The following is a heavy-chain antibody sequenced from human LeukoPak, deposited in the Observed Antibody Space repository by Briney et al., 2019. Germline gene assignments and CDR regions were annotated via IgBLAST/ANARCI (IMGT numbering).Heavy chain of an antibody. CDR1: GNTLTHLY. CDR2: VNPSDGGT. V-gene: IGHV1-46*01. Sequence: ASVKVSCKASGNTLTHLYIHWVRQAPGKGLEWVGIVNPSDGGTSHAQKFQGRVTMIRDTSISTAYMELSRLRSDDTAVFYCSRGRLGSGSQYDAFDLWGQGTMVTVSS. J-gene: IGHJ3*01. CDR3: SRGRLGSGSQYDAFDL. D-gene: IGHD3-10*01.